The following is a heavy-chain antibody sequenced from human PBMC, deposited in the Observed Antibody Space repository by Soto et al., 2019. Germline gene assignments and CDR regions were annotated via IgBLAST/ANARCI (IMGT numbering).Heavy chain of an antibody. J-gene: IGHJ4*02. D-gene: IGHD4-4*01. CDR1: GFSLSTTRVG. CDR3: AHIDYSSTLDY. Sequence: QITLEESGPTLVKPTQTLTLTCTFSGFSLSTTRVGVGWIRQPPGKALEWLALIYWDDDKRYSPSLKSRLTXTXXTSKNQVVLTMTNMDPVDTATYYCAHIDYSSTLDYWGQGTLVTVSS. V-gene: IGHV2-5*02. CDR2: IYWDDDK.